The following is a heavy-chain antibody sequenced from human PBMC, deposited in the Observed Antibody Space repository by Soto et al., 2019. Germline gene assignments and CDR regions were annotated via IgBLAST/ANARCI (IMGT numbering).Heavy chain of an antibody. CDR2: IYWDDDK. Sequence: QITLKESGPPLVKPTQTLTLTCTFSGFSLSTSGVGVGWIRQPPGKALERLALIYWDDDKRYNPSLKSRLTITNDTSKNHVVLTITTLDPFDTATYYCAHLKLSGYSYGTPFDYWGQGTLVTVSS. D-gene: IGHD5-18*01. CDR3: AHLKLSGYSYGTPFDY. V-gene: IGHV2-5*02. J-gene: IGHJ4*02. CDR1: GFSLSTSGVG.